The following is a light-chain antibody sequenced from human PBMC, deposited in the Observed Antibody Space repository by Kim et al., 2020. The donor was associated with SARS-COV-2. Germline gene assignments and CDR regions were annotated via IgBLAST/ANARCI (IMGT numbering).Light chain of an antibody. CDR1: QSVSSTY. Sequence: SPGERASLACRASQSVSSTYLAWYQQKPGQTPRLLIYGASCRATGIPDRFSGSGSGTDFTLTISRLEPEDFTVYYCQQYGSSPLTFGGGTKVDIK. CDR2: GAS. CDR3: QQYGSSPLT. J-gene: IGKJ4*01. V-gene: IGKV3-20*01.